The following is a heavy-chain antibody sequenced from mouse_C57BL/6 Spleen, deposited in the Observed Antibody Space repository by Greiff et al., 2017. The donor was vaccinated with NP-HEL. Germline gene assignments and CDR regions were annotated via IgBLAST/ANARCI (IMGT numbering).Heavy chain of an antibody. V-gene: IGHV1-74*01. Sequence: QVQLQQPGAELVKPGASVKVSCKASGYTFTSYWMHWVKQRPGQGLEWIGRIHPSDSDTNYNQKFKGKATLTVDKSSSTAYMQLSSLTSEDSAVYYCAMGRDYYGSSPPWFAYWGQGTLVTVSA. J-gene: IGHJ3*01. CDR2: IHPSDSDT. CDR3: AMGRDYYGSSPPWFAY. D-gene: IGHD1-1*01. CDR1: GYTFTSYW.